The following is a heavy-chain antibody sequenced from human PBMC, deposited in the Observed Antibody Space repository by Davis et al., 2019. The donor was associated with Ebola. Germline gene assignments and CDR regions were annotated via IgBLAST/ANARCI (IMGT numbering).Heavy chain of an antibody. CDR2: INPDGSRT. J-gene: IGHJ6*04. CDR1: GFTFSSYW. CDR3: SREVRGGFSPMDL. V-gene: IGHV3-74*01. D-gene: IGHD5-18*01. Sequence: GESLKISCAASGFTFSSYWMHWVRQVPGKGLVWVSRINPDGSRTTYADSVKGRFTISRDNARNTLYLQMNSLRAEDTAVYYCSREVRGGFSPMDLWGTGTTVTVSS.